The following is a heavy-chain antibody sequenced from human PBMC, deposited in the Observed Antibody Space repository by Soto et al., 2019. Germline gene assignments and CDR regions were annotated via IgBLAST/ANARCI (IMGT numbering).Heavy chain of an antibody. D-gene: IGHD3-10*01. Sequence: QVKLQESGPGLATPSGTLSLTCAVSGVSLTSGNWWTWVRQSPQRGLEYIGEIFHDGTANYYPSFERRVAMSVDTFRNQFSLKLTSVTAADTAVYFCARLVYDTRLNYMYFDFWGPGTLVTVSS. CDR1: GVSLTSGNW. CDR3: ARLVYDTRLNYMYFDF. J-gene: IGHJ4*02. CDR2: IFHDGTA. V-gene: IGHV4-4*02.